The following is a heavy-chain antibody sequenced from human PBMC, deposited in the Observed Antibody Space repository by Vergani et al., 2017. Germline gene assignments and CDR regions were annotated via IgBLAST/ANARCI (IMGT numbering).Heavy chain of an antibody. CDR1: GYTFFNYG. V-gene: IGHV1-18*04. J-gene: IGHJ4*02. CDR3: ARDGTYYYGSGSFYLFDC. CDR2: IRADTGDT. Sequence: QVQLVQSGPEVKRPGASVKVSCKTSGYTFFNYGVNWIRRAPGQGFEWLGWIRADTGDTKYSERLQDRVTLTTDSSTNTAYMELRSLKSDDTAVYYCARDGTYYYGSGSFYLFDCWGQGTLVTVSS. D-gene: IGHD3-10*01.